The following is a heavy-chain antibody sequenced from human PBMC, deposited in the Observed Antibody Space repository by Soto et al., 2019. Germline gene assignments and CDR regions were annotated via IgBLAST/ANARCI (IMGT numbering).Heavy chain of an antibody. D-gene: IGHD3-3*01. Sequence: EVQLVESGGGVVQPGGSLRLSCVTSGFTYSSYWMAWVRQVPGKGLEWVAYMNPDGSQTFYVDSVKGRFTISRDNAKNSLYLQVSSLRIDDTAVYYCAREHRLLAYWGQGTLVTVSA. CDR3: AREHRLLAY. V-gene: IGHV3-7*03. CDR1: GFTYSSYW. J-gene: IGHJ1*01. CDR2: MNPDGSQT.